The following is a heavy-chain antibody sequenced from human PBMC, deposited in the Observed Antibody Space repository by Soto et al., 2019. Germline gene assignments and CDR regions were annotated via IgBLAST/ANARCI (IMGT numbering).Heavy chain of an antibody. Sequence: QVQLVQSGAEVKRPGPSGRASCKASGATFTFYSFTWGRQAPGQGLGWMGRINPILSMSNYAQRFQGRVTMTADKSTSTAYMELSSLRSEDTATYYCASSYGSGYRAFDYWGQGALVTVSS. CDR2: INPILSMS. J-gene: IGHJ4*02. CDR1: GATFTFYS. CDR3: ASSYGSGYRAFDY. V-gene: IGHV1-69*02. D-gene: IGHD3-10*01.